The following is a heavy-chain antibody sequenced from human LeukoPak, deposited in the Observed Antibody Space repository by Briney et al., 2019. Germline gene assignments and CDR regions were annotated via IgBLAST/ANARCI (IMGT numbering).Heavy chain of an antibody. Sequence: SETLSLTCAVYGGSFSGYYWTWIRQPPGKGLEWIGEINHSRGTKYSPSLKSRVTISVDTSKNQFSLKLSSVTAADTAVYYCARRVGRWFGERAYYYNYMDVWDKGTPVTISS. V-gene: IGHV4-34*01. CDR3: ARRVGRWFGERAYYYNYMDV. CDR2: INHSRGT. CDR1: GGSFSGYY. J-gene: IGHJ6*03. D-gene: IGHD3-10*01.